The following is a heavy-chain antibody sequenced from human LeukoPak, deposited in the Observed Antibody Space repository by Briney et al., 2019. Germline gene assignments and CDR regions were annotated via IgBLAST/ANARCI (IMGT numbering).Heavy chain of an antibody. CDR2: ISYDGSNK. CDR3: ACSSSWLFDY. CDR1: GFTFSSYA. Sequence: QPGRSLRLSCAASGFTFSSYAMHWVRQAPGKGLEWVAVISYDGSNKYYADSVKGRFTISRDNSKNTLYLQMNSLRAEDTAVYYCACSSSWLFDYWGQGTLVTVSS. D-gene: IGHD6-13*01. J-gene: IGHJ4*02. V-gene: IGHV3-30*04.